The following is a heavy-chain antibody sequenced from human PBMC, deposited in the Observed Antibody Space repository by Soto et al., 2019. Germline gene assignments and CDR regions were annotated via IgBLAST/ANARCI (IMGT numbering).Heavy chain of an antibody. D-gene: IGHD2-2*01. CDR2: ISGSGGST. CDR3: AKVGGYCSSTSCPVLRFDP. CDR1: GFTFSSYA. V-gene: IGHV3-23*01. Sequence: GGSLRLSCAASGFTFSSYAMSWVRQAPGKGLEWVSAISGSGGSTYYADSVKGRLTISRDNSKNTLYLQMNSLRAEDTAVYYCAKVGGYCSSTSCPVLRFDPWGQGTLVTVSS. J-gene: IGHJ5*02.